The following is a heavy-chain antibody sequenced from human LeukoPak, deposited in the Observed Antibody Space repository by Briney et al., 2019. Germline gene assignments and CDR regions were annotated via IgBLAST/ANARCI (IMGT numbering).Heavy chain of an antibody. CDR2: LSSSGAST. CDR1: GFTFSNYA. Sequence: PGGSLRLSCAASGFTFSNYAMHWVRQAPGKGLEWVAGLSSSGASTIYADSVKGRFTISRDNSKNTLHLQVNSLRAEDTAIYYCAKGCSTSIDCAYFDYWGQGTLVTVSS. D-gene: IGHD2-2*01. V-gene: IGHV3-23*01. J-gene: IGHJ4*02. CDR3: AKGCSTSIDCAYFDY.